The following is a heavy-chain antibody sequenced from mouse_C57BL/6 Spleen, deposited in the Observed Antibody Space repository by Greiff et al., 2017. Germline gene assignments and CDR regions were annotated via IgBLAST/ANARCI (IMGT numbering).Heavy chain of an antibody. CDR2: ISDGGSYT. V-gene: IGHV5-4*03. CDR3: ARGGCSSSNGWYFDV. Sequence: DVKLVESGGGLVKPGGSLKLSCAASGFTFSSYAMSWVRQTPEKRLEWVATISDGGSYTYYPDNVKGRFTLSRDNAKNNLYLQLSHLKSEDTAMYDCARGGCSSSNGWYFDVWGTGTTVTVSA. J-gene: IGHJ1*03. CDR1: GFTFSSYA. D-gene: IGHD1-1*01.